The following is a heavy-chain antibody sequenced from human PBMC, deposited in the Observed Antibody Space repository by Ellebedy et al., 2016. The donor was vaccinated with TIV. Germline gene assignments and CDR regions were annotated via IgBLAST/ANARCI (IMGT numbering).Heavy chain of an antibody. J-gene: IGHJ4*02. Sequence: ASVKVSCXASGYTFTSYGISWVRQAPGQGLEWMGWISAYNGNTNYAQKLQGRVTMTTDTSTSTAYMELRSLRSDDTAVYYCAREALVMVRGVMHNDYWGQGTLVTVSS. V-gene: IGHV1-18*01. CDR1: GYTFTSYG. D-gene: IGHD3-10*01. CDR2: ISAYNGNT. CDR3: AREALVMVRGVMHNDY.